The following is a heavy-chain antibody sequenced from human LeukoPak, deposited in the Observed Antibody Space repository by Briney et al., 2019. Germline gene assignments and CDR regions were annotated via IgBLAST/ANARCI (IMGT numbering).Heavy chain of an antibody. V-gene: IGHV3-7*04. Sequence: GGSLRLSCAASGFIFSSYWMNWVRQAPGKGLEWVANIKKDGSEKYYVDSVKGRFTISRDNAQNSLYLEMNSLRAEDTGVYYCARGGTYYVLEEGHYWGQGTLVTVAS. J-gene: IGHJ4*02. CDR2: IKKDGSEK. CDR3: ARGGTYYVLEEGHY. D-gene: IGHD1-26*01. CDR1: GFIFSSYW.